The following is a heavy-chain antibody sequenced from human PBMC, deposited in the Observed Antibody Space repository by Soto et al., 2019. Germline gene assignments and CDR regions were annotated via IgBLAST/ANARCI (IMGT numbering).Heavy chain of an antibody. CDR2: IYYSGST. V-gene: IGHV4-39*01. Sequence: QLQLQESGPGLVKPSETLSLTCTVSGGSISSSSYYWGWIRQPPGKGLEWIGSIYYSGSTYYNPSLKSRVTISVDTSKNQFSLKRSSVTAADTAVYYCARQIIAVAGYYFDSWGQGTLVTVSS. CDR3: ARQIIAVAGYYFDS. CDR1: GGSISSSSYY. D-gene: IGHD6-19*01. J-gene: IGHJ4*02.